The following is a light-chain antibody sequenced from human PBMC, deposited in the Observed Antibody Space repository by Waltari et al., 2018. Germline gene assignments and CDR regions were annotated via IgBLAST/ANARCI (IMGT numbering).Light chain of an antibody. CDR1: SVGGKS. CDR3: QVWDSDTDHPV. V-gene: IGLV3-21*02. CDR2: DDA. Sequence: SYVLTQPPSVSVAPGQTARITCGGNSVGGKSVHWYQQKPGQAPVMVVYDDADRPSGIPERFSGSNSGNTATLTISRVEAGDEADYYCQVWDSDTDHPVFGGGTKLTVL. J-gene: IGLJ2*01.